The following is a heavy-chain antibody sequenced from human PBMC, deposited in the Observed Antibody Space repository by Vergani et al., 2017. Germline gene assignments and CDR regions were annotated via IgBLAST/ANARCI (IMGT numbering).Heavy chain of an antibody. CDR1: GFTFSSYE. Sequence: EVQLVESGGGLVQPGGSLRLSCAASGFTFSSYEMNWVRQAPGKGLEWVSYISSSGSTIYYADSVKGRFTISRDNAKNSLYLQMNSLRAEDTAVYYCAGDRRGSSWWGASSEIHDWYFDLWGRGTLVTVSS. CDR3: AGDRRGSSWWGASSEIHDWYFDL. V-gene: IGHV3-48*03. D-gene: IGHD6-13*01. J-gene: IGHJ2*01. CDR2: ISSSGSTI.